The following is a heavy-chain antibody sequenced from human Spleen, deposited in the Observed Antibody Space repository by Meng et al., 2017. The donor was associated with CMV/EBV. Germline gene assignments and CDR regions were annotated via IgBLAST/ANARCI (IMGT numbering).Heavy chain of an antibody. CDR3: ARTLRYCSSTSCSYYFDY. CDR1: GFSLSTGGVA. V-gene: IGHV2-5*01. CDR2: IYWKDDK. Sequence: SGPTLVKPTQTLTLTCSFSGFSLSTGGVAVGWIRQAPGKALEWLALIYWKDDKLYSPSLKSRLTITKDTSKSQVVLTMTNMDPVDTATYYCARTLRYCSSTSCSYYFDYWGQGTLVTVSS. D-gene: IGHD2-2*01. J-gene: IGHJ4*02.